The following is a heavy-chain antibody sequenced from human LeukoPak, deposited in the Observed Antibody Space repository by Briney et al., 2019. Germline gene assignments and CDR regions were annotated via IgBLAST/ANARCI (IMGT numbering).Heavy chain of an antibody. Sequence: GASVKVSCKASGYTFTSYDINWVRQATGQGLEWMGWMNPNSGNTGYAQKFQGRVTMTRDTSTSTVYMELSSLRSEDTAVYYCARSGPYRSPIDYWGQGTLVTVSS. CDR2: MNPNSGNT. V-gene: IGHV1-8*01. CDR3: ARSGPYRSPIDY. D-gene: IGHD6-13*01. CDR1: GYTFTSYD. J-gene: IGHJ4*02.